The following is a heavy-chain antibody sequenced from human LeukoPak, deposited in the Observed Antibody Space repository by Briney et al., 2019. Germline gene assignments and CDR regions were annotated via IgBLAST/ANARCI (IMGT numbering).Heavy chain of an antibody. CDR2: INPSGGST. CDR3: ARSSGRSPNRDYMDV. J-gene: IGHJ6*03. V-gene: IGHV1-46*01. CDR1: VYTFTSYY. Sequence: ASVKVSCKSSVYTFTSYYMHWVRQAPGQGLEWMGIINPSGGSTSYAQKFQGRVAMTRDTSTSTVYMELSSLRSENTAVYYCARSSGRSPNRDYMDVWGKGTTVTISS. D-gene: IGHD1-14*01.